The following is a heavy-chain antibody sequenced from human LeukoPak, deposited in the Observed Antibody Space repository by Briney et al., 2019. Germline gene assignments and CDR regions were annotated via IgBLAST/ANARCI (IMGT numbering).Heavy chain of an antibody. J-gene: IGHJ5*02. CDR3: ARGRIGIA. CDR2: INLNNGDT. Sequence: ASVKVSFKASGYTFTNFDVNWVRQAAGQGLEWMGYINLNNGDTDSAQKFQGRITITRDTSINTAYMELSSLRSDDSAMYYCARGRIGIAWGQGTLVTVSS. V-gene: IGHV1-8*02. D-gene: IGHD1-14*01. CDR1: GYTFTNFD.